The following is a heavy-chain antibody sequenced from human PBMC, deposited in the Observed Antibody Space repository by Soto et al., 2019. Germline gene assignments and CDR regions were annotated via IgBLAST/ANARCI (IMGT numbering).Heavy chain of an antibody. CDR1: GYTFTSHD. CDR2: MNPNRGNT. CDR3: ASWAHGVYARFDF. J-gene: IGHJ4*02. D-gene: IGHD4-17*01. Sequence: QVQLVQSGAEVKKPGASVKVSCKASGYTFTSHDINWVRQATGQGLEWMGWMNPNRGNTGYAQKFRGIVSMTSYTSTSTASIELIRLRSDHTAVYYCASWAHGVYARFDFWGQGTLVTVSS. V-gene: IGHV1-8*01.